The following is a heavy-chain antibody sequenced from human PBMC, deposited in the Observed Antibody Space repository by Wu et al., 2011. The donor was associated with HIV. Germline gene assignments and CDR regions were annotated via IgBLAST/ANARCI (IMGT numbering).Heavy chain of an antibody. D-gene: IGHD3-9*01. J-gene: IGHJ4*02. V-gene: IGHV1-46*01. CDR3: ARGDILTGAPEYYFDY. CDR2: INPSGGST. Sequence: QVQLVQSGAEVKKPGASVKVSCKASGYTFTSYYMHWVRQAPGQGLEWMGRINPSGGSTNNAQKFQGRVTMTRDTSTSTVYMELSSLRSEDTAVYYCARGDILTGAPEYYFDYWGQGTLVTVSS. CDR1: GYTFTSYY.